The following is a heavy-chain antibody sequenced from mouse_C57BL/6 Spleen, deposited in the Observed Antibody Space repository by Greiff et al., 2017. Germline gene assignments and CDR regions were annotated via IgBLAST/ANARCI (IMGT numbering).Heavy chain of an antibody. V-gene: IGHV1-54*01. CDR3: ARRTTGRAMDY. CDR2: INPGSGGT. J-gene: IGHJ4*01. CDR1: GYAFTNYL. Sequence: VQLQQSGAELVRPGTSVKVSCKASGYAFTNYLIEWVKQRPGQGLEWIGVINPGSGGTNYNEKFKGKATLTAAKSSSTAYMQLSSLTSEDSAVYFCARRTTGRAMDYWGQGTSVTVSS.